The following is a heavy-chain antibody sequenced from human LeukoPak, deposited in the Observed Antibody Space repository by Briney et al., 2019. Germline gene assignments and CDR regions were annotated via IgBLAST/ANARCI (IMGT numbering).Heavy chain of an antibody. CDR3: ARVATGIAAAGTRYYYYMDV. V-gene: IGHV1-2*02. D-gene: IGHD6-13*01. CDR2: INPYSGGT. CDR1: GYTFSDYY. J-gene: IGHJ6*03. Sequence: ASVKVSCKASGYTFSDYYLHWLRQAPGQGLEWMGWINPYSGGTNYAQKFQGRVTMTRDTSISTAYMELSRLRSDDTAVYYCARVATGIAAAGTRYYYYMDVWGKGTTVTVSS.